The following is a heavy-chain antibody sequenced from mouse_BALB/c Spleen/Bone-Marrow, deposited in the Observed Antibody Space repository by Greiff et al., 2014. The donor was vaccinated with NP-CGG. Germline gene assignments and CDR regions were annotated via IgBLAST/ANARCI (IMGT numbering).Heavy chain of an antibody. J-gene: IGHJ1*01. D-gene: IGHD1-1*01. CDR2: IHYSGST. V-gene: IGHV3-1*02. Sequence: EVQLQESGPDLVKPSQSLPLTCTVTGYSITSGYSWHWIRQFPGNKLEWMGYIHYSGSTNYNPSLKSRISITRDTSKNQFFLQLNSVTTGDTATYYCARRGLDYYGSSYWYFDVWGAGTTVTVSS. CDR3: ARRGLDYYGSSYWYFDV. CDR1: GYSITSGYS.